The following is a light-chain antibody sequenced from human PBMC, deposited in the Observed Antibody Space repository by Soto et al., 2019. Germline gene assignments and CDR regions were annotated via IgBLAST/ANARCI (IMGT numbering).Light chain of an antibody. CDR1: QGIAPY. V-gene: IGKV1-27*01. CDR3: QKYNSAPLT. J-gene: IGKJ4*01. CDR2: ATS. Sequence: DVQMTQSPSSLSAFVGDRVTITCRASQGIAPYLAWFQQKPGKVPKLLIDATSTLQSGVPSRFSGSGSGTHFTLTINSLQPEDVGTYYCQKYNSAPLTFGGGTKVEIK.